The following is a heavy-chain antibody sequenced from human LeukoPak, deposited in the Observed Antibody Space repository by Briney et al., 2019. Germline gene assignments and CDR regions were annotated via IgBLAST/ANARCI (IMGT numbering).Heavy chain of an antibody. CDR1: GGSISSGGYY. Sequence: SETLSLTCTVSGGSISSGGYYWSWIRQPPGKGLEWIGEINHSGSTNYNPSLKSRVTISVDTSKNQFSLKLSSVTAADTAVYYCARKRSSGYNYYYYYGMDVWGQGTTVTVSS. J-gene: IGHJ6*02. V-gene: IGHV4-39*07. CDR2: INHSGST. D-gene: IGHD3-22*01. CDR3: ARKRSSGYNYYYYYGMDV.